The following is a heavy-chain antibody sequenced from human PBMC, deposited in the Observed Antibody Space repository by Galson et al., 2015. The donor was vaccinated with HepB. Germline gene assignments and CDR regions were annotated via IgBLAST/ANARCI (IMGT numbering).Heavy chain of an antibody. D-gene: IGHD6-13*01. CDR1: GFTVSSYA. V-gene: IGHV3-30*04. J-gene: IGHJ1*01. CDR2: ISYDGSNK. Sequence: SLRLSCAASGFTVSSYAMHWVRQAPGKGLEWVAVISYDGSNKYYADSVKGRFTISRDNSKNTPYLQMNSLRAEDTAVYYWARDSRAPMAQHASHYSSSWYLYFQDWGQGTLVTVSS. CDR3: ARDSRAPMAQHASHYSSSWYLYFQD.